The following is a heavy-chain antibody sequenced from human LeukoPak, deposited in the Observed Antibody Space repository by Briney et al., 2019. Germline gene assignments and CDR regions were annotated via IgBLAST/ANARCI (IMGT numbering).Heavy chain of an antibody. CDR2: INAGNGNT. Sequence: ASVKVSCKASGYTFTSYAMHWVRQAPGQRLEWMGWINAGNGNTKYSQKFQGRVTITRDTSASTAYMELSSLRSEDTAVYYCARTDDYSGYGVYWGQGTLVTVSS. J-gene: IGHJ4*02. CDR3: ARTDDYSGYGVY. V-gene: IGHV1-3*01. D-gene: IGHD5-12*01. CDR1: GYTFTSYA.